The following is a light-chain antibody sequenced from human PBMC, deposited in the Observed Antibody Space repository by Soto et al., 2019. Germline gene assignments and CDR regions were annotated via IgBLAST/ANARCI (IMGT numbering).Light chain of an antibody. J-gene: IGKJ1*01. CDR1: QSINAH. V-gene: IGKV3-15*01. CDR2: GAS. Sequence: EVVMTQSPATLSVSPGERVTLSCRASQSINAHLAWYQQKPGQAPRLLIHGASTRATGIPARFSGSGFGTECVLTISSLQTEDFAVYYCQQYNTWLWTFGQGTKVELQ. CDR3: QQYNTWLWT.